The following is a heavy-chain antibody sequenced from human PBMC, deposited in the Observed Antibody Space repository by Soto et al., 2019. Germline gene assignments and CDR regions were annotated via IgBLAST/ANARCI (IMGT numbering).Heavy chain of an antibody. CDR3: AKGILSATIGPYAMDV. V-gene: IGHV5-10-1*01. Sequence: GESLKISCKGSGYSFTSYWISWVRQMPGKGLEWMGRIDPSDSYTNYSPSFQGHVTISADKSISTAYLQWSSLKASDTAMYYCAKGILSATIGPYAMDVWGQGTTVTVSS. D-gene: IGHD3-16*01. CDR1: GYSFTSYW. CDR2: IDPSDSYT. J-gene: IGHJ6*02.